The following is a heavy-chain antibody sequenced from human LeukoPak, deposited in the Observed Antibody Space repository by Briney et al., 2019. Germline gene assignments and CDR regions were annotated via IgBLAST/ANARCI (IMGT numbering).Heavy chain of an antibody. CDR1: GFTFSSYS. V-gene: IGHV3-48*01. J-gene: IGHJ3*02. D-gene: IGHD1-26*01. CDR2: ISSSSSTI. CDR3: ARDYLALLGGAPYDAFDI. Sequence: GGSLRLSFAASGFTFSSYSMNWVRQAPGKGLEWVSYISSSSSTIYYADSVKGRFTISRDNAKNSLYLHMNSLRAEDTAVYYCARDYLALLGGAPYDAFDIWGQGTMVTVSS.